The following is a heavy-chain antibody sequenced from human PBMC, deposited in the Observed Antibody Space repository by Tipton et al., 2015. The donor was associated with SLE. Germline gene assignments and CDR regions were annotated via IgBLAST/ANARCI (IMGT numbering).Heavy chain of an antibody. J-gene: IGHJ4*02. CDR2: IPHTGNT. D-gene: IGHD4-11*01. Sequence: TLSLTCTVSGASISDGAYYWSWIRQHQGKGLEYIGYIPHTGNTYSKPSLKSRVVMSLDTSKNQFSLKLSSVTAADTAVYYCAREGGATVTTDYWGQGTLVTVSS. CDR3: AREGGATVTTDY. CDR1: GASISDGAYY. V-gene: IGHV4-31*03.